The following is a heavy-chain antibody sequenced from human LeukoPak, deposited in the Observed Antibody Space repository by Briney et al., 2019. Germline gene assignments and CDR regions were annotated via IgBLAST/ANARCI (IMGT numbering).Heavy chain of an antibody. V-gene: IGHV4-4*08. D-gene: IGHD5-18*01. CDR2: LYPTGTT. CDR3: VARPLTAPRAWFDP. J-gene: IGHJ5*02. CDR1: GGSISGSH. Sequence: SETLSLTCTVSGGSISGSHWGWIRQPPGKGLGWIMSLYPTGTTEYNASLKSRVAMSVDTSKNQLSLKLTSVTAADTAVYYCVARPLTAPRAWFDPWGQGLLVTVSA.